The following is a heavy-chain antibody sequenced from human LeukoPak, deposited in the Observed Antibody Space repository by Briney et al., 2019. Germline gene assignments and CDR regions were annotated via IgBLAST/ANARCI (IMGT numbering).Heavy chain of an antibody. J-gene: IGHJ3*02. CDR2: FSAYNGNT. CDR3: ASGNEVTLDGFAI. Sequence: ASVKVSCKASGYTFTSYGISWVRQAPGQGLEWMGWFSAYNGNTNYAQKLQGRVTMTEDTSTDTAYMELSSLRSEDTAMYYCASGNEVTLDGFAIWGQGTMVTVSS. CDR1: GYTFTSYG. V-gene: IGHV1-18*01. D-gene: IGHD2-15*01.